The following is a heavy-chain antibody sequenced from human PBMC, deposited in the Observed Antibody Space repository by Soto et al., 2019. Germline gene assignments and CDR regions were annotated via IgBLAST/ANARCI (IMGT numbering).Heavy chain of an antibody. D-gene: IGHD3-10*01. V-gene: IGHV1-69*02. CDR1: GETFSFYT. Sequence: QVQLVQSGTEVKKPGSSVKVSCKASGETFSFYTINWVRQAPGLGLEWVGRISPIVSMTNYAQKFHGRVSMTADKSTSTAYLELRSLRSDDTAMYFCAASYGSGYRAFDYWGQGALVIVSS. J-gene: IGHJ4*02. CDR2: ISPIVSMT. CDR3: AASYGSGYRAFDY.